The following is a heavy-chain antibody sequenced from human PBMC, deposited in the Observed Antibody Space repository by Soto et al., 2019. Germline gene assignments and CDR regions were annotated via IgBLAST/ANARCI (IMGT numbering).Heavy chain of an antibody. Sequence: EPQLVESGGGLVQPGGSLRLSCATSGFTFDYYSMNWVRQAPGKGLEWVSGVSGSGAFTFYAASVEGRFTISRDSSKNTLYLQMNSLRVEDTAMYYSAKKIYDFTGGNDPHSYADYWGQRTLVTVSS. CDR2: VSGSGAFT. V-gene: IGHV3-23*04. CDR1: GFTFDYYS. CDR3: AKKIYDFTGGNDPHSYADY. D-gene: IGHD5-18*01. J-gene: IGHJ4*02.